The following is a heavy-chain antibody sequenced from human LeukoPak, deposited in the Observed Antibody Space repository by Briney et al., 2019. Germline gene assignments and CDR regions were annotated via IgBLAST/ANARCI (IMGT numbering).Heavy chain of an antibody. CDR1: GGSISSYY. Sequence: PSETLSLTCTVSGGSISSYYWSWIRQPPGKGLEWIGYIYYSGSTNYNPSPKSRVTISVDTSKNQFSLKLSSVTAADTAVYYCASGWFGELSLDYWGQGTLVTVSS. V-gene: IGHV4-59*08. D-gene: IGHD3-10*01. CDR2: IYYSGST. CDR3: ASGWFGELSLDY. J-gene: IGHJ4*02.